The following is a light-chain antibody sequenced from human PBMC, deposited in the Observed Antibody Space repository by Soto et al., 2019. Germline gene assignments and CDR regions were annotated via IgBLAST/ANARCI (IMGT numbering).Light chain of an antibody. V-gene: IGKV3-20*01. CDR3: QQYGSSPIT. J-gene: IGKJ5*01. CDR2: GAS. Sequence: IVATHSPGTLSLSPGDRATLSCTASQSVSSSYLAWYQQKPGQAPRLLIYGASSRATGIPDRFRGSGSGTDFTLTINRLEPEDFAMYHCQQYGSSPITFGQGTLLEIK. CDR1: QSVSSSY.